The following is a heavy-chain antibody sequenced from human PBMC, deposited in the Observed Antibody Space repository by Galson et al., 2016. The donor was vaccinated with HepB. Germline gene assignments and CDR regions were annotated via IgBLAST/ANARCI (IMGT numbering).Heavy chain of an antibody. J-gene: IGHJ3*02. V-gene: IGHV3-23*01. D-gene: IGHD4/OR15-4a*01. CDR3: ARHLRVGSGAHRDGFDI. CDR2: ISPSGWSS. CDR1: GFTFGSYA. Sequence: SLRLSCAASGFTFGSYAMTWVRQAPGKGLTWVSSISPSGWSSHNADSVKGRFTTPRDNSKFTLYLQMNSLRAEDTAVYYCARHLRVGSGAHRDGFDIWGRGTMVSVSS.